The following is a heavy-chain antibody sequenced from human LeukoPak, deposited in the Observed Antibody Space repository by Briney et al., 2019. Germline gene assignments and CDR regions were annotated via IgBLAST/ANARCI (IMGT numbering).Heavy chain of an antibody. J-gene: IGHJ5*02. CDR2: ISAYNGNT. D-gene: IGHD6-6*01. V-gene: IGHV1-18*01. Sequence: GGSVKVSCKASGYTFTSYGISWVRQAPGQGLEWMGWISAYNGNTNYAQKLQGRVTMTTDTSTSTAYMELRSLRSDDTAVYYCAREPFSEPAWSIAARPDSGWFDPWGQGTLVTVSS. CDR1: GYTFTSYG. CDR3: AREPFSEPAWSIAARPDSGWFDP.